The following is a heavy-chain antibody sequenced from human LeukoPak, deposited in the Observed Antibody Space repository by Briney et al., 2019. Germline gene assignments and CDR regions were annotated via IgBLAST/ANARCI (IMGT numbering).Heavy chain of an antibody. V-gene: IGHV3-48*01. CDR3: ATYSTSTAFDY. D-gene: IGHD6-6*01. CDR2: ISSSSSTI. J-gene: IGHJ4*02. Sequence: GGSLRLSCAASGFTFNTYIMNWVRQAPGKGLEWVSYISSSSSTIYYADSVKGRLTISRDNAKNSLFLQMNSLRAEDTAVYYCATYSTSTAFDYWGQGTLVTVSS. CDR1: GFTFNTYI.